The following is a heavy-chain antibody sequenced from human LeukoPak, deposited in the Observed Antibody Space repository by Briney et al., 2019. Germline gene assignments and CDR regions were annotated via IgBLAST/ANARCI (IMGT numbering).Heavy chain of an antibody. CDR1: GGTFSSYA. CDR3: ARAAYYYDSSGYPYYFDY. J-gene: IGHJ4*02. Sequence: ASVKVSCKASGGTFSSYAISWVRQAPGQGLEWMGGIIPIFGTANYAQKFQGRVTITTDESTSTAYMELSSLRSDDTAVYYCARAAYYYDSSGYPYYFDYWGQGTLVTVSS. V-gene: IGHV1-69*05. CDR2: IIPIFGTA. D-gene: IGHD3-22*01.